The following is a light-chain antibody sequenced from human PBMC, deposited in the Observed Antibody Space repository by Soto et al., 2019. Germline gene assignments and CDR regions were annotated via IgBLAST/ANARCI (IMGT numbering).Light chain of an antibody. J-gene: IGKJ5*01. CDR3: QQRSSWPLIT. CDR2: DAS. V-gene: IGKV3-11*01. Sequence: EIVLTQSPATLSLSPGDRATLSCRASQSVSSYLAWYQQKPGQAPRLLIYDASNRATGIPARFSGSGSGTDFTLTISSIEPEDFAVYYCQQRSSWPLITFGQGTRLEIK. CDR1: QSVSSY.